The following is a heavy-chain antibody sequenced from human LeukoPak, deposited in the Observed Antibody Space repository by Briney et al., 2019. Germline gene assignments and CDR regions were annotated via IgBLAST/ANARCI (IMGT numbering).Heavy chain of an antibody. V-gene: IGHV1-69*06. CDR2: IIPIFGTA. CDR1: GYTFTSYG. J-gene: IGHJ5*02. D-gene: IGHD3-10*01. CDR3: ARQRGGSGPQEYNWFDP. Sequence: ASVKVSCKASGYTFTSYGISWVRQAPGQGLEWMGGIIPIFGTANYAQKFQGRVTITADKSTSTAYMELSSLRSEDTAVYYCARQRGGSGPQEYNWFDPWGQGTLVTVSA.